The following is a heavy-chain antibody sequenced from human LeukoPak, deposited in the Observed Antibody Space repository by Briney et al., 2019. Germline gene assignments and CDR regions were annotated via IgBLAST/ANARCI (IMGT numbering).Heavy chain of an antibody. CDR3: VNRGGLLLYFIY. CDR1: GFTFSSYA. D-gene: IGHD3-22*01. J-gene: IGHJ4*02. CDR2: ISSNGGST. Sequence: PGGSLRLSCSASGFTFSSYAMYWVRQAPGKGLEYVSGISSNGGSTYYADSVKGRFTISRDNSKNTLYLRMSSLRAEDTAVYYCVNRGGLLLYFIYWGQGTLVTVSS. V-gene: IGHV3-64D*06.